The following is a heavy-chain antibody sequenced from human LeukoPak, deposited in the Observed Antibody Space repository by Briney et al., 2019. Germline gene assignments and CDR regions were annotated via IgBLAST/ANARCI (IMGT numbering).Heavy chain of an antibody. J-gene: IGHJ4*02. CDR3: ARQNFVVVTAIRIFDY. Sequence: KPSETLSLTCTVSGGSISSYYWSWIRQPPGKGLEWVGYIYYSGSTNYNPSLKSRVTISVDTSKNQFSLKLSSVTAADTAVHYCARQNFVVVTAIRIFDYWGQGTLVTVSS. CDR2: IYYSGST. V-gene: IGHV4-59*08. CDR1: GGSISSYY. D-gene: IGHD2-21*02.